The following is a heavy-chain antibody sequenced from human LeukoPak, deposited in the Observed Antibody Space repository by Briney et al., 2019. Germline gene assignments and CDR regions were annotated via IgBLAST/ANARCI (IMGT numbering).Heavy chain of an antibody. Sequence: GGSLSLSCAASGFTFSSYWMSWVRQAPGKGLEWVSEIYSGGSTYYAASVKGRFSISRDNSKNTVYLQMNSLRVEDTAVYYCARELREHGVFDIWGQGIMVTVSS. CDR3: ARELREHGVFDI. CDR1: GFTFSSYW. D-gene: IGHD1-26*01. J-gene: IGHJ3*02. CDR2: IYSGGST. V-gene: IGHV3-53*01.